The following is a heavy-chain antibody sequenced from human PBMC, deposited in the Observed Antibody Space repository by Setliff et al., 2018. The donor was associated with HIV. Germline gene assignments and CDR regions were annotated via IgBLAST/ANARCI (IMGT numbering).Heavy chain of an antibody. J-gene: IGHJ6*02. CDR1: GFTFTNFA. Sequence: GSLRLSCAASGFTFTNFAMSWVRQAPVKGLEWVSSVSGSGAGTYYADSLKGRFTISRDNGKNLLYLQMNSLRAEDTAVYYCARGGRLQYFDWPSYAMDVWGQGTTVTVSS. CDR3: ARGGRLQYFDWPSYAMDV. D-gene: IGHD3-9*01. CDR2: VSGSGAGT. V-gene: IGHV3-23*01.